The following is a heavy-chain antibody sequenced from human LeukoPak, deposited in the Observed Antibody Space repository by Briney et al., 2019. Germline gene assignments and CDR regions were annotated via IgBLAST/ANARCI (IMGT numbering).Heavy chain of an antibody. D-gene: IGHD6-19*01. CDR3: AKGRIAVAAFFDY. CDR2: ISGSGGST. V-gene: IGHV3-23*01. Sequence: GGSLRLSCAASGFTFSSYAMNWVRQAPGKGLEWISAISGSGGSTYYADSVKGRFTISRDNSKNTLYLQTNSLSAEDTAVYYCAKGRIAVAAFFDYWGQGTLVTASS. CDR1: GFTFSSYA. J-gene: IGHJ4*02.